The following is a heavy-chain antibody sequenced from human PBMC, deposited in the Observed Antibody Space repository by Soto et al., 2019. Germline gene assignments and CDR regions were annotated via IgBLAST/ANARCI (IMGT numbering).Heavy chain of an antibody. CDR3: ARHNRYSSTWFEGWFDP. CDR2: IHPGDSDA. CDR1: GYSFTNYW. D-gene: IGHD6-13*01. J-gene: IGHJ5*02. V-gene: IGHV5-51*01. Sequence: GESLKISCQGSGYSFTNYWVGWVRQIPGRGLEWMGIIHPGDSDARYSPFFQGQVTISADKSISTAYLQWSSLKASDTAMYYCARHNRYSSTWFEGWFDPWGQGSLVTVSS.